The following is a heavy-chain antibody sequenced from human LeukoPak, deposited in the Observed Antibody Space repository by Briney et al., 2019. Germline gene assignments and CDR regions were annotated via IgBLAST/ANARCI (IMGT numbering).Heavy chain of an antibody. J-gene: IGHJ6*02. CDR3: ARTRVYYDFWSGYPEFLGMGV. CDR2: INHSGST. V-gene: IGHV4-34*01. CDR1: GGSISSYY. Sequence: SETLSLTCTVSGGSISSYYWSWIRQPPGKGLEWIGEINHSGSTNYNPSLKSRVTISVDTSKNQFSLKLSSVTAADTAVYYCARTRVYYDFWSGYPEFLGMGVWGQGTTVTVSS. D-gene: IGHD3-3*01.